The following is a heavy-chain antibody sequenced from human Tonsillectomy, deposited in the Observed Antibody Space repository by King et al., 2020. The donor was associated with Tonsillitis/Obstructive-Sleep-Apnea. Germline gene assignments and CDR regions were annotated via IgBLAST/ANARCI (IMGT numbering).Heavy chain of an antibody. D-gene: IGHD2-21*02. CDR1: GFTFDDYT. CDR3: AKERLRNFDG. Sequence: DVQLVESGGVVVQPGGSLRLSCATSGFTFDDYTMHWVRQAPGKGLEWVSLITRDAGSTCYADSAKGRFTISRDNSKNSLYVQMNSLRTEDTALYYCAKERLRNFDGWGQGTLVTVSS. CDR2: ITRDAGST. V-gene: IGHV3-43*01. J-gene: IGHJ4*02.